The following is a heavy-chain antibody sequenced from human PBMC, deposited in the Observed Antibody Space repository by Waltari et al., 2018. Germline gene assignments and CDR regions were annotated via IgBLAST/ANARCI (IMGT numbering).Heavy chain of an antibody. V-gene: IGHV3-21*01. CDR1: GFTFSSAS. J-gene: IGHJ4*02. D-gene: IGHD4-17*01. CDR3: ARDSTVTQSIFDY. Sequence: EVQLVESGGGLVKPGGFLRRSCAACGFTFSSASMNGVCQAPGKGLEWVSSISSSSSYIYYADSVKGRFTISRDNAKNSLYLQMNSLRAEDTAVYYCARDSTVTQSIFDYWGQGTLVTVSS. CDR2: ISSSSSYI.